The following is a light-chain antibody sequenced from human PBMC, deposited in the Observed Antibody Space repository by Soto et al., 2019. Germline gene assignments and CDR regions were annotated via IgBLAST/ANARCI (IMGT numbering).Light chain of an antibody. CDR2: SNN. CDR1: SSNIGIKT. CDR3: SAWDDSLNGRL. Sequence: QSVLTQPPSASGTPGQRVTISCSGSSSNIGIKTVNWYQQLPGTAPKLLIYSNNQRPSGVPDRFSGSKSGTSASLAISGLQSEDEADYYCSAWDDSLNGRLFGTGTKVTVL. J-gene: IGLJ1*01. V-gene: IGLV1-44*01.